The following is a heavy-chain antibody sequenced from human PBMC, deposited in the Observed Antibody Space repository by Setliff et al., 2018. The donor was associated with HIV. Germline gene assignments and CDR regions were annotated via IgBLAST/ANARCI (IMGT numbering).Heavy chain of an antibody. Sequence: TSATLSLTCAVYGGSFNEYYWNWIRQIPGKGLEWIGEINHSGSTNYNESLKRRLRISVDTSKNQFSLSLNSGTAADTAVYYCARAYRDNVWGSWRQISSRCDAWGQGNLVTVSS. CDR2: INHSGST. J-gene: IGHJ5*02. V-gene: IGHV4-34*01. D-gene: IGHD3-16*01. CDR1: GGSFNEYY. CDR3: ARAYRDNVWGSWRQISSRCDA.